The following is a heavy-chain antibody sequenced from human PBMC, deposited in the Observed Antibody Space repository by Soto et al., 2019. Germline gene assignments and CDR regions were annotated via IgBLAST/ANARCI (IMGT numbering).Heavy chain of an antibody. Sequence: QVQLVESGGGVVQPGRSLRLSCAASGFTFSSYAMHWVRQAPGKGLEWVAVISYDGSNKYYADSVKGRFTISRDNSKNTLYLQMNSLRAEDTAVYYCATPLTTVVTPEYFQHWVQGTLVTVSS. J-gene: IGHJ1*01. CDR1: GFTFSSYA. D-gene: IGHD4-17*01. V-gene: IGHV3-30-3*01. CDR2: ISYDGSNK. CDR3: ATPLTTVVTPEYFQH.